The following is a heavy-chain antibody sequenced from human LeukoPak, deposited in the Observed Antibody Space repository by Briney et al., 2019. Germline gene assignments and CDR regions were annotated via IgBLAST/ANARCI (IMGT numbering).Heavy chain of an antibody. Sequence: GEPLKIPCKGLGYSFTSFWSGWARPIPGKGLEWIGFIYPGDLDTTNSTPFQGDVTLSAETPISTAYLQWSSLKASDTAMYYCASAPAAGWFGMDVWGKGTTVTISS. D-gene: IGHD6-13*01. CDR3: ASAPAAGWFGMDV. CDR2: IYPGDLDT. J-gene: IGHJ6*04. CDR1: GYSFTSFW. V-gene: IGHV5-51*04.